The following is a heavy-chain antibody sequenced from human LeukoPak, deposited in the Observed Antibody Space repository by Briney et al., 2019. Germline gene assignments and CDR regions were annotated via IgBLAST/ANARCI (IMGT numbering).Heavy chain of an antibody. Sequence: GGSQRLPCAASGFTFSTYAMSWVRQAPGKGLEWVSAITGSGDSTYYADSVKGRFTISRDNSNNTLLLQMNSLRAEDTAVYYCAKDHNSGWYPTGAFDIWGQGTMVSVSS. D-gene: IGHD6-19*01. CDR3: AKDHNSGWYPTGAFDI. CDR2: ITGSGDST. V-gene: IGHV3-23*01. CDR1: GFTFSTYA. J-gene: IGHJ3*02.